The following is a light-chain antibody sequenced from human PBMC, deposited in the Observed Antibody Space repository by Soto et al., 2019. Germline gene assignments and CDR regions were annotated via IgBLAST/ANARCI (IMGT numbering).Light chain of an antibody. V-gene: IGLV2-8*01. Sequence: QSALTQPPSASGSPGQSVTISCTGNSRDIGGYDFVSWYQQHPGKAPKLLIYDVITRPSVVPYRFSGSKSGNTAALTVSGLQTDDESYYYCSSYGGSNNMLFGGGTKLTVL. CDR1: SRDIGGYDF. CDR2: DVI. J-gene: IGLJ2*01. CDR3: SSYGGSNNML.